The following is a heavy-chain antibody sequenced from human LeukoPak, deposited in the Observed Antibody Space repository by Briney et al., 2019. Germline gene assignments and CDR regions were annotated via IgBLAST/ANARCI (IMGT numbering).Heavy chain of an antibody. J-gene: IGHJ4*02. D-gene: IGHD6-13*01. CDR1: GFTVSSNY. Sequence: GGSLRLSCAASGFTVSSNYMSWVRQAPGKGLEWVSAISGSGGSTYYADSVKGRFTISRDNSKNTLYLQMNSLRAEDTAVYYCAKDPRSWHPMYYFDYWGQGTLVTVSS. V-gene: IGHV3-23*01. CDR2: ISGSGGST. CDR3: AKDPRSWHPMYYFDY.